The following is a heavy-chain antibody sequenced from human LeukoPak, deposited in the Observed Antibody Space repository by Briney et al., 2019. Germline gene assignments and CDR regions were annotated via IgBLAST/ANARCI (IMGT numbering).Heavy chain of an antibody. D-gene: IGHD3-9*01. J-gene: IGHJ4*02. CDR2: INHSGST. V-gene: IGHV4-34*01. CDR1: GGSFSGYY. Sequence: SETLSLTCAVYGGSFSGYYWSWVRQPPGKGLEWIGEINHSGSTNYNPSLKSRVTISVDTSKNQFSLKLSSVTAADTAVYYCARGGDWLWAYFDYWGQGTLVTVSS. CDR3: ARGGDWLWAYFDY.